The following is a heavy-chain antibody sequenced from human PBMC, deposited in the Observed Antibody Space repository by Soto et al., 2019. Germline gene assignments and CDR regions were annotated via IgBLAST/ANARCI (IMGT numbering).Heavy chain of an antibody. CDR3: ARDLGLVVVINYYYYGMDV. V-gene: IGHV1-18*01. D-gene: IGHD3-22*01. J-gene: IGHJ6*02. CDR2: ISAYNGNT. Sequence: ASVKVSCKASGYTFTSYGISWVRQAPGQGLEWMGWISAYNGNTNYAQKLQGRVTMTTDTSTSTAYMELRSLRSDDTAVYYCARDLGLVVVINYYYYGMDVWGQGTTVTVSS. CDR1: GYTFTSYG.